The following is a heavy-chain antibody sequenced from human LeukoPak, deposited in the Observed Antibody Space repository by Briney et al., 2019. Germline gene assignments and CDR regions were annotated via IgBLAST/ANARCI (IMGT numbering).Heavy chain of an antibody. CDR2: INPNSGGT. CDR3: AREYKESYYYYYMDV. D-gene: IGHD1-14*01. CDR1: GYTFTGYY. V-gene: IGHV1-2*02. J-gene: IGHJ6*03. Sequence: ASVKVPCKASGYTFTGYYMHWVRQAPGQGLEWMGWINPNSGGTQYAQKFQGRVTMTRDTSISTAYMELSRLRSDDTAVYYCAREYKESYYYYYMDVWGKGTTVTVSS.